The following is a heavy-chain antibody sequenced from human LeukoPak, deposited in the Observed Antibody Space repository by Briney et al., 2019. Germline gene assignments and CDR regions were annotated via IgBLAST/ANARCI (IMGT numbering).Heavy chain of an antibody. CDR2: ISGSGGRK. V-gene: IGHV3-23*01. Sequence: GGSLRLSCAASGFTFSSYAMSWVRQAPGKGLEWVSAISGSGGRKYYADSVKGRFTISRDNSKNTLYLQMNSLRAEDTAVYYCAKCGGARGWLFAFDYWGQGALVTVSS. J-gene: IGHJ4*02. CDR3: AKCGGARGWLFAFDY. D-gene: IGHD3-22*01. CDR1: GFTFSSYA.